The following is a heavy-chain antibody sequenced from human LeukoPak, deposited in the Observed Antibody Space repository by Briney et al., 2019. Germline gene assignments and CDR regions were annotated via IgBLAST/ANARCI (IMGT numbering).Heavy chain of an antibody. V-gene: IGHV3-23*01. Sequence: GGSLRLSCAASGFTSSSYAMSWVRQAPGKGLEWVSAISGSGGSTYYADSVKGRFTISRDNSKNTQYLQMNSLRAEDTAVYYCAKGRTSSGWTPWGQGTLVTVSS. CDR1: GFTSSSYA. CDR2: ISGSGGST. CDR3: AKGRTSSGWTP. J-gene: IGHJ5*02. D-gene: IGHD6-19*01.